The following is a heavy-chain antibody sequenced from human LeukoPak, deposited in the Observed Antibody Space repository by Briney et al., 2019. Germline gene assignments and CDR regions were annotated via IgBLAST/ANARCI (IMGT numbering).Heavy chain of an antibody. V-gene: IGHV4-39*07. CDR3: ARRLGRFGELLWYYFDY. Sequence: PSETLSLTCTVSGGSISSSSYYWGWIRQPPGKGLEWIGRIYYSGSTYYNPSLKSRVTISVDASKNQFSLKLSSVTAADTAVYYCARRLGRFGELLWYYFDYWGQGTLVTVSS. CDR1: GGSISSSSYY. D-gene: IGHD3-10*01. CDR2: IYYSGST. J-gene: IGHJ4*02.